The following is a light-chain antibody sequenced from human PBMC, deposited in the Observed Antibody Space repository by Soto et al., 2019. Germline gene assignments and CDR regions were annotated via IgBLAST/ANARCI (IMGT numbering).Light chain of an antibody. J-gene: IGKJ5*01. CDR3: QQYGSLPIT. V-gene: IGKV3-20*01. CDR2: GAS. CDR1: QSVSSSY. Sequence: EIVLTQSPGTLYLSPGERATLSCRASQSVSSSYLAWYQQKPGQAHRLLIYGASSRATGIPDRFSGSGSGTDFTLTISRLEPEDFAVYYCQQYGSLPITFGQGTRLEIK.